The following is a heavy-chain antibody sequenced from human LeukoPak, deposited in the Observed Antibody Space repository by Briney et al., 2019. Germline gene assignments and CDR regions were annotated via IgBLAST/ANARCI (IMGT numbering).Heavy chain of an antibody. J-gene: IGHJ6*03. CDR2: ISGSGGST. V-gene: IGHV3-23*01. CDR3: ACTAYYYYYLDV. CDR1: GFTFSSYA. Sequence: GGSLRLSCAASGFTFSSYAMSWVRQAPGKGLEWVSAISGSGGSTYYADSVKGRFTISRDNSKNTLYLRMSSLRAEDTAVYYCACTAYYYYYLDVWGKGTTVTVSS. D-gene: IGHD5-18*01.